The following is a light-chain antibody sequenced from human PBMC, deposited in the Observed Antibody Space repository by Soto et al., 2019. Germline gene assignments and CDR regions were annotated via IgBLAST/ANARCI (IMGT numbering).Light chain of an antibody. CDR3: QQRSNWPPIT. Sequence: EIVLTQSPATLSLSPGERATLSCRASQSIDRYLAWYQQKPGQAPRLLIYGASNRATGIPARFSGSGSGTDFTLTISSLEPEDFAVYYCQQRSNWPPITFGQGTRLEI. CDR1: QSIDRY. J-gene: IGKJ5*01. CDR2: GAS. V-gene: IGKV3-11*01.